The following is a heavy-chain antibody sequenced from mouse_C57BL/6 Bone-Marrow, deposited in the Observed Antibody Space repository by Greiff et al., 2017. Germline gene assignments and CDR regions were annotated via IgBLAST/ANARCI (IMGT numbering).Heavy chain of an antibody. D-gene: IGHD1-1*01. Sequence: VQGVESGAELVKPGASVKMSCKASGYTFTTYPIEWMKQNHGKSLEWIGNFHPYNDDTKYNEKFKGKATLTVEKSSSTVYLELSRLTSDDSAVYYCARPYYYGSSMFAYWGQGTLVTVSA. CDR1: GYTFTTYP. V-gene: IGHV1-47*01. CDR2: FHPYNDDT. CDR3: ARPYYYGSSMFAY. J-gene: IGHJ3*01.